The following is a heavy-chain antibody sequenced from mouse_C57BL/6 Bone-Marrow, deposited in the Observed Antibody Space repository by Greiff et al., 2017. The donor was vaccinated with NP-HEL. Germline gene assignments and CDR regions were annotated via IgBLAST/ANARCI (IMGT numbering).Heavy chain of an antibody. Sequence: VQGVESGPELVKPGASVKLSCKASGYTFTSYDINWVKQRPGQGLEWIGWIYPRDGSTTYNEKFKGKATLTVDTSSSTAYMELHSLTSEDSAVLFGAIVDYYGSGYHDWDCEFGGRGTTVTVTS. J-gene: IGHJ1*03. CDR3: AIVDYYGSGYHDWDCEF. CDR1: GYTFTSYD. CDR2: IYPRDGST. D-gene: IGHD1-1*01. V-gene: IGHV1-85*01.